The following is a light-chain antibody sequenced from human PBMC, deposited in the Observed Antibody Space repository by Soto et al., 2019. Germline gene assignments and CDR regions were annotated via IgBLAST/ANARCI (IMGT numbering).Light chain of an antibody. J-gene: IGLJ1*01. CDR2: DVG. Sequence: QSALTQPASMSGSPGQSIAISCTGTSSDVGAYNYVSWFQQHPGKAPKLMIYDVGSRPSGVSNRFSGSKSGNTASLTISGLQAEDEADYYCSSYTTSTTYVFGTGTKVTVL. CDR3: SSYTTSTTYV. CDR1: SSDVGAYNY. V-gene: IGLV2-14*03.